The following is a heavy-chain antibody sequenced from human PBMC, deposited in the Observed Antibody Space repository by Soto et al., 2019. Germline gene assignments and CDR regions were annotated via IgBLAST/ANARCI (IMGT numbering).Heavy chain of an antibody. CDR2: ISGSGGST. Sequence: TGGSLRLSCAASGFTFSSYGMHWVRQAPGKGLEWVSAISGSGGSTYYADSVKGRFTISRDNSKNTLYLQMNSLRAEDTAVYYCAKGLTGYGYYYYYMDVWGKGTTVTVSS. J-gene: IGHJ6*03. CDR3: AKGLTGYGYYYYYMDV. V-gene: IGHV3-23*01. D-gene: IGHD3-9*01. CDR1: GFTFSSYG.